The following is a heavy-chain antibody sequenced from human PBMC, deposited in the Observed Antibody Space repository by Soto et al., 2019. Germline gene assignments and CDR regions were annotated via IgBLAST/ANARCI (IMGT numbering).Heavy chain of an antibody. Sequence: SETLSLTCTVSGGSISSSSYYWGWIRRPPGKGLEWIGSIYYSGSTYYNPSLKSRVTISVDTSKNQFSLKLSSVTAADTAVYYCARSFNDPYYYYGMDVWGQGTTVTVSS. D-gene: IGHD2-8*01. CDR2: IYYSGST. CDR1: GGSISSSSYY. V-gene: IGHV4-39*01. J-gene: IGHJ6*02. CDR3: ARSFNDPYYYYGMDV.